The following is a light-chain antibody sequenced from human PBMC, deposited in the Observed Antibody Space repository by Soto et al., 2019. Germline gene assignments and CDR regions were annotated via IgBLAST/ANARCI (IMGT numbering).Light chain of an antibody. V-gene: IGLV7-43*01. CDR3: LLYYGGRV. Sequence: QAVVTQEPSLAVSPGGTVTLTCASSTGAFTSGYYPNWFQQKPGQAPRALIYSTSNKPSWTPARFSGSLLGVKAALTLSGVQPEDEAEYYFLLYYGGRVFGGGTKLTVL. CDR1: TGAFTSGYY. J-gene: IGLJ2*01. CDR2: STS.